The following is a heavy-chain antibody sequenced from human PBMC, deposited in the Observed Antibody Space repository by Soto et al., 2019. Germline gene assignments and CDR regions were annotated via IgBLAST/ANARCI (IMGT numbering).Heavy chain of an antibody. CDR1: GYTFTSYA. CDR2: INAGNGNT. D-gene: IGHD3-9*01. V-gene: IGHV1-3*01. Sequence: QVQLVQSGAEVKKPGASVKVSCKASGYTFTSYAMHWVRQAPGQRLGWMGWINAGNGNTKYSQKFQGRDTITRDTSVSTTDMALSSLRSEDTAVYYCARTTGYYYYDYWGQGTPVTVSS. J-gene: IGHJ4*02. CDR3: ARTTGYYYYDY.